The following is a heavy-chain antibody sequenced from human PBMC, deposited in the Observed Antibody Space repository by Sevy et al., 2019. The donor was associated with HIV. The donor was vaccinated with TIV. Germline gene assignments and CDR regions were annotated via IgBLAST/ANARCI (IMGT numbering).Heavy chain of an antibody. CDR2: ISAYNGNT. Sequence: ASVKVSCTASGYTFTSYGISWVRQAPGQGLEWMGWISAYNGNTNYAQKLQGRVTLTTDTSMRTAYMELRSLRSDDTAVYYCGRGYYDFGSGYYRRDAFDIWGQGTMVTVSS. V-gene: IGHV1-18*01. D-gene: IGHD3-3*01. J-gene: IGHJ3*02. CDR1: GYTFTSYG. CDR3: GRGYYDFGSGYYRRDAFDI.